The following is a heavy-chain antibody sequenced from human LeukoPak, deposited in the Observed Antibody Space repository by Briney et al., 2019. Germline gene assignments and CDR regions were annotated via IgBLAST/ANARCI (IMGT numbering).Heavy chain of an antibody. V-gene: IGHV3-33*01. CDR1: GFTFSSYG. CDR2: ISNDGSNK. CDR3: ARGGRAFDI. Sequence: GGSLRLSCAASGFTFSSYGMHWVRQAPGKGLVWVARISNDGSNKNYADSVKGRFTISRDNSKNTLYMQMNSLRAEDTAVYYCARGGRAFDIWGGGRMVSVSS. J-gene: IGHJ3*02.